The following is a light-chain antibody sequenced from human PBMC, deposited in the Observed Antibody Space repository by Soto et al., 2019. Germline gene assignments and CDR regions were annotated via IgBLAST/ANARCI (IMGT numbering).Light chain of an antibody. CDR3: SSHTSTSTWV. J-gene: IGLJ3*02. Sequence: QSVLTQPASVSGSPGQSITISCTGTSSDIGDYNYVSWYQQLPGKAPKLIIFEVGDRPSGVSNRFSGSKSGYTASLTISGLQAEDEADYYCSSHTSTSTWVFGAGTKLTVL. CDR2: EVG. CDR1: SSDIGDYNY. V-gene: IGLV2-14*01.